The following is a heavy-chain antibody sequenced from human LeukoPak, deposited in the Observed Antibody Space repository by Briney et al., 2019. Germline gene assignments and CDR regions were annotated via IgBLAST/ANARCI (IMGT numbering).Heavy chain of an antibody. CDR3: ARDPRPPQLAYCGGDCYSNWFDP. CDR1: GYTFTGYY. J-gene: IGHJ5*02. CDR2: IDPDSGGT. Sequence: ASVRVSCKTSGYTFTGYYLHWVRQAPGQRPEWMGRIDPDSGGTHYGQKFQGRVTMTRDTSTSTVYMELSSLRSEDTAVYYCARDPRPPQLAYCGGDCYSNWFDPWGQGTLVTVSS. D-gene: IGHD2-21*02. V-gene: IGHV1-2*02.